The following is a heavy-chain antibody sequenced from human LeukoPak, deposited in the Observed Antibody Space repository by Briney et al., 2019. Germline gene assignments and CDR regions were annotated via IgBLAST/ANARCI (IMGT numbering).Heavy chain of an antibody. V-gene: IGHV3-11*01. Sequence: GGSLRLSCAASGFTFSDYYMTWIRQAPGKGLEWISYISTSAGTIYYADSVKGRFTISRDNAKNSLYLQLNSLRAEDTAVYYCARDAIDSSGFDFDYWGQGTLVTVSS. CDR1: GFTFSDYY. CDR3: ARDAIDSSGFDFDY. D-gene: IGHD3-22*01. J-gene: IGHJ4*02. CDR2: ISTSAGTI.